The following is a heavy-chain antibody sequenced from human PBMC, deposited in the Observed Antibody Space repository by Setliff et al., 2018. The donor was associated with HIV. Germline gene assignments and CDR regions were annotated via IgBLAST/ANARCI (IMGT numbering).Heavy chain of an antibody. Sequence: PGGSLRLSCAASGFRFSTYWMTWVRQAPGKGLEWVANIKQDGSEKYYADSVKGRFTISRDNSKNTLYLQMNSLRAEDTAVYYCAKDGVGATFYYYYYYMDVWGKGTTVTVSS. V-gene: IGHV3-7*03. CDR3: AKDGVGATFYYYYYYMDV. CDR1: GFRFSTYW. CDR2: IKQDGSEK. J-gene: IGHJ6*03. D-gene: IGHD1-26*01.